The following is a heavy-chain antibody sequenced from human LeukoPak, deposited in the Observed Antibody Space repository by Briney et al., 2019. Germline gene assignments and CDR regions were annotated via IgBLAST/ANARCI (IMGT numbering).Heavy chain of an antibody. J-gene: IGHJ6*04. CDR3: ARAYSGSGSYSEDFYGMDV. CDR1: GYSFTSYG. D-gene: IGHD3-10*01. Sequence: GESLKISCKGSGYSFTSYGISWVRQAPGQGLEWMGWISAYNGNTNYAQKLQGRVTMTTDTSTSTAYMELRSLRSDDTAVYYCARAYSGSGSYSEDFYGMDVWGKGTTVTVSS. CDR2: ISAYNGNT. V-gene: IGHV1-18*04.